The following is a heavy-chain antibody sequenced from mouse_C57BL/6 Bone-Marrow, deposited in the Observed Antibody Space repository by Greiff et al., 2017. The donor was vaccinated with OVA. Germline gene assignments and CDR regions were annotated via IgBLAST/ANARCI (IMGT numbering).Heavy chain of an antibody. D-gene: IGHD1-1*01. Sequence: QVQLKQSGAELARPGASVKLSCKASGYTFTSYGISWVKQRTGQGLEWIGEIYPRSGNTYYNEKFKGKATLTAAKSSSTAYMELRSLTSEDSAVYFCAREGDYYGSSLVFAYWGQGTLVTVSA. CDR1: GYTFTSYG. CDR2: IYPRSGNT. J-gene: IGHJ3*01. V-gene: IGHV1-81*01. CDR3: AREGDYYGSSLVFAY.